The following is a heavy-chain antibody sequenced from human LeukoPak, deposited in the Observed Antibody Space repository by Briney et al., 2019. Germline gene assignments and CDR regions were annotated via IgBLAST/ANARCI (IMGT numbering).Heavy chain of an antibody. CDR3: ARGGIQLWPIDY. CDR2: IIPIFGTA. J-gene: IGHJ4*02. D-gene: IGHD5-18*01. Sequence: ASVKVSCKASGGTFSSYAISWVRQAPGQGLEWMGGIIPIFGTANYAQKFQGRVTITTDESTSTAYMELSSLRSEDTAVYYCARGGIQLWPIDYWGQGTLVTVSS. CDR1: GGTFSSYA. V-gene: IGHV1-69*05.